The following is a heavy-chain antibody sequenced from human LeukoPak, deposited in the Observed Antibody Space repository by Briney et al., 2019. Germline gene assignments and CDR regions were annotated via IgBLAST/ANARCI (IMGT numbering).Heavy chain of an antibody. Sequence: EASVKVPCKASGYTFTGYYMHWVRQALGQGLEWMGWINPNSGGTNYAQKFQGRVTMTRDTSISTAYMELSRLRSDDTAVYYCASPLSGSYPSNYWGQGTLVTVSS. CDR1: GYTFTGYY. J-gene: IGHJ4*02. D-gene: IGHD1-26*01. V-gene: IGHV1-2*02. CDR2: INPNSGGT. CDR3: ASPLSGSYPSNY.